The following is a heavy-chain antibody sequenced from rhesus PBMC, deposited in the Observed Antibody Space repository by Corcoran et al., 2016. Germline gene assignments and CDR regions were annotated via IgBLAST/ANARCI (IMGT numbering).Heavy chain of an antibody. CDR1: GGSVSRSNW. V-gene: IGHV4-65*01. Sequence: QVQLQESGPGLVKPSETLSLTCAVSGGSVSRSNWWSWIRPPPAQGLEWSGYISGSSGSTYYNPSSKSRVTISTDTSKNQCSLKLNSVTAADTAVYYCARVGFYPGVREFWGQGALVTVSS. J-gene: IGHJ1*01. CDR2: ISGSSGST. D-gene: IGHD3-34*01. CDR3: ARVGFYPGVREF.